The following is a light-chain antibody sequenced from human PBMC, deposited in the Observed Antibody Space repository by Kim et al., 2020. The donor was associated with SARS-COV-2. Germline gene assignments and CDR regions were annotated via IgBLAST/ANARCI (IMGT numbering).Light chain of an antibody. Sequence: DIQMTQSPSSLSAAVGDRVTITCRASRGISNYLAWYQQKPGKIPTLLVYAASALHSGVPSRFSGSGSGTDFTLTINSLHPDDVATYYCQNYNSAPRTFGRGTKVDIK. CDR1: RGISNY. CDR3: QNYNSAPRT. CDR2: AAS. V-gene: IGKV1-27*01. J-gene: IGKJ1*01.